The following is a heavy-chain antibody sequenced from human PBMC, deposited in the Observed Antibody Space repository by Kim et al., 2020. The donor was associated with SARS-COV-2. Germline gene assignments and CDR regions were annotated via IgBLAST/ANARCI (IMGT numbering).Heavy chain of an antibody. D-gene: IGHD1-1*01. CDR3: SKSLFPAFDNWRATWGDS. CDR1: GLTFSRFG. Sequence: GGSLRLSCAASGLTFSRFGVVWVRQAPGKGLETVALISYDGSERSYIDSVKGRFTISRDNSKNTVDLQMNSLRDEDTAVYYCSKSLFPAFDNWRATWGDSWGQGTRVSVSS. J-gene: IGHJ4*02. CDR2: ISYDGSER. V-gene: IGHV3-30*18.